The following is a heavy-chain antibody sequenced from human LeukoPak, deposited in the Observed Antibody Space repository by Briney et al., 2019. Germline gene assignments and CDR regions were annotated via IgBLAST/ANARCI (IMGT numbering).Heavy chain of an antibody. CDR2: IYSGGST. Sequence: TGGSLRLSCAASGFTFSSNYMSWVRQAPGKGLEWVSVIYSGGSTYYADSVKGRFTISRDNYKNTQYLQMNSLRAEDTAVYYCTRFSPTYYYDSSGYYSYYFDYWGQGTLVTVSS. D-gene: IGHD3-22*01. CDR3: TRFSPTYYYDSSGYYSYYFDY. CDR1: GFTFSSNY. V-gene: IGHV3-66*01. J-gene: IGHJ4*02.